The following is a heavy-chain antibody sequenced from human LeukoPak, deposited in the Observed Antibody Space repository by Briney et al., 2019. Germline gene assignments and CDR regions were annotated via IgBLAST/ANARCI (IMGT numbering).Heavy chain of an antibody. CDR1: GGTFSSYA. V-gene: IGHV1-69*05. CDR3: ARGVWGSYRYPYYFDY. Sequence: ASVKVSCEASGGTFSSYAISWVRQAPGQGLEWMGGIIPIFGTANYAQKFQGRVTITTDESTSTAYMELSSLRSEDTAVYYCARGVWGSYRYPYYFDYWGQGTLVTVSS. J-gene: IGHJ4*02. CDR2: IIPIFGTA. D-gene: IGHD3-16*02.